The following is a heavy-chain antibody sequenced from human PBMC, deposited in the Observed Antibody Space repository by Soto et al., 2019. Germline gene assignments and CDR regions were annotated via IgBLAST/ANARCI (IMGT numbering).Heavy chain of an antibody. CDR1: GFTFSSYG. J-gene: IGHJ3*02. CDR3: ARRYYNSDAFDI. V-gene: IGHV3-33*01. D-gene: IGHD1-1*01. Sequence: PGRSLRLSCAASGFTFSSYGMHWVRQAPGKGLEWVAVIWYDGSNKYYADSVKGRFTISRDNSKNTLYLQMNSLRAEDTAVYYCARRYYNSDAFDIWGQGTKVTVSS. CDR2: IWYDGSNK.